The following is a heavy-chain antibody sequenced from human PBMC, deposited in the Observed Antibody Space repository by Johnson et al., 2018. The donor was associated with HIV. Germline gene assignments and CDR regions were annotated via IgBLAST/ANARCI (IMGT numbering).Heavy chain of an antibody. CDR1: GFTVSSNY. CDR2: ISSSGSTI. CDR3: ARDSYNFWSGYPDAFDI. J-gene: IGHJ3*02. Sequence: VQLVESGGGLIQPGGSLRLSCAASGFTVSSNYMSWVRQAPGKGLEWVSYISSSGSTIYYADSVKGRFTISRDNAKNSLYLQMNSLRAEDTAVYYCARDSYNFWSGYPDAFDIWGQGTMGTVSS. D-gene: IGHD3-3*01. V-gene: IGHV3-11*04.